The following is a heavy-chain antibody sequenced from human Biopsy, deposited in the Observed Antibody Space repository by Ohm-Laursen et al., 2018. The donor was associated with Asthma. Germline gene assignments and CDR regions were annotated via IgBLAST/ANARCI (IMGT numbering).Heavy chain of an antibody. J-gene: IGHJ5*02. D-gene: IGHD3-22*01. Sequence: SLRLSCSASGFAFNNSSMTWVRQAPGKGLEWVSSISASGVRTFYADSVKGRFTVSRDSSRNTLYLQLSTLRVEDTAVYFCAKITTDRQKANNWFDPWARERWSPSPQ. CDR2: ISASGVRT. V-gene: IGHV3-23*01. CDR1: GFAFNNSS. CDR3: AKITTDRQKANNWFDP.